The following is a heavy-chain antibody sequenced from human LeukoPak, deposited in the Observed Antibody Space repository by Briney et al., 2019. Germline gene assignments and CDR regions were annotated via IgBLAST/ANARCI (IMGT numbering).Heavy chain of an antibody. CDR1: GFIFSGYG. Sequence: PGGSLRLSCAASGFIFSGYGMHWVRQAPGKGLEWVAFVRFDGSDKYYADSVKGRFTIFRDNSKNTLHLQMDSLRAEDTAVYYCVKAYPYCSTIGDCSKFDYWGQGTLVTVSS. CDR2: VRFDGSDK. V-gene: IGHV3-30*02. CDR3: VKAYPYCSTIGDCSKFDY. D-gene: IGHD2-2*01. J-gene: IGHJ4*02.